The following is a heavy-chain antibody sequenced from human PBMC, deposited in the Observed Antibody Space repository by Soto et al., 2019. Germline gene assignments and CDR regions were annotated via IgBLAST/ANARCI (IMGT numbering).Heavy chain of an antibody. Sequence: QVQLQESGPGLVKPSETLSLTCTVSGGSISSYYWSWIRQPPGKGLEWIRYIYYSGSTNYNPSLKSRVTISVDTSKNQFSLKLSSVTAADTAVYYCASWGIAAAGTAFDIWGQGTMVTVSS. CDR1: GGSISSYY. V-gene: IGHV4-59*08. CDR2: IYYSGST. CDR3: ASWGIAAAGTAFDI. J-gene: IGHJ3*02. D-gene: IGHD6-13*01.